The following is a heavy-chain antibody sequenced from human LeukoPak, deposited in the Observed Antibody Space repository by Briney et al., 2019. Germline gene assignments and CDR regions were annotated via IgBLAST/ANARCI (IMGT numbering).Heavy chain of an antibody. D-gene: IGHD2-2*01. CDR2: IIPIFGTA. J-gene: IGHJ6*04. CDR3: AGVGCSSTSCYGGGWYYYGMDV. Sequence: SVKVSCKASGGTLSSYAISWVRQAPGQGLEWMGGIIPIFGTANYAQKFQGRVTITADESTSTAYMELSSLRSEDTAVYYCAGVGCSSTSCYGGGWYYYGMDVWGKGTTVTVSS. CDR1: GGTLSSYA. V-gene: IGHV1-69*01.